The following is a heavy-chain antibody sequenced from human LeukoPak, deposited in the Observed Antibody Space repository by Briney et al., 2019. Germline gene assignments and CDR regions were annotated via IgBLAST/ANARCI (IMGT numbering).Heavy chain of an antibody. CDR2: ISGSGGST. V-gene: IGHV3-23*01. CDR3: AKEGDCGGDCYNDY. CDR1: GFTVSSNY. D-gene: IGHD2-21*02. Sequence: GGSLRLSCAASGFTVSSNYMSWVHQAPGKGLEWVSAISGSGGSTYYADSVKGRFTISRDNSKNTLYLQMNSLRAEDRAVYYCAKEGDCGGDCYNDYWGQGTLVTVSS. J-gene: IGHJ4*02.